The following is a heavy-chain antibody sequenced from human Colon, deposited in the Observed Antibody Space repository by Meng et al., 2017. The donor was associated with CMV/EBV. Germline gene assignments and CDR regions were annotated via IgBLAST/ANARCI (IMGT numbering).Heavy chain of an antibody. CDR2: IPFDGNNE. CDR3: VRGGRLLYQMHSPD. D-gene: IGHD3-10*01. Sequence: GESLKISCAASGFTFSSYGMHWVRQPPGKGLEWVAVIPFDGNNEHYADSVKGRFTISRDPFKSAVYLQMNSLRPEDTAVYYCVRGGRLLYQMHSPDWGQGTLVTVSS. J-gene: IGHJ4*02. V-gene: IGHV3-30*03. CDR1: GFTFSSYG.